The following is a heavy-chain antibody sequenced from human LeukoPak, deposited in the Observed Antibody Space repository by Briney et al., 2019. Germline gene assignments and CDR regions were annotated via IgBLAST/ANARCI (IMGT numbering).Heavy chain of an antibody. CDR3: ARDSDNSGYFDY. J-gene: IGHJ4*02. CDR2: ISSSGNTI. V-gene: IGHV3-48*03. D-gene: IGHD3-22*01. CDR1: GFTFSSYE. Sequence: GGSLRLSCAASGFTFSSYEMNSVRQAPGKGLEWVSYISSSGNTIYYTDSVKGRFTISRDNAKNSLYLQMNSLRAEDTAIYYCARDSDNSGYFDYWGQGTLVTVSS.